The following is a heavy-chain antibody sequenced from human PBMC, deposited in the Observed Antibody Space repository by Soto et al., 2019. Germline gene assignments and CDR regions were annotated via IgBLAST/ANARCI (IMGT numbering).Heavy chain of an antibody. CDR1: GYSFTSYW. Sequence: GESLKISCKGSGYSFTSYWIGWVRQMPGKGLEWMGIIYPGDSDTRYSPSFQGQVTISADKSISTAYLQWSSLKASDTAMYYCARHSVKRKKIVVPTLIDYWGQGTLVTVSS. V-gene: IGHV5-51*01. J-gene: IGHJ4*02. CDR3: ARHSVKRKKIVVPTLIDY. CDR2: IYPGDSDT. D-gene: IGHD3-22*01.